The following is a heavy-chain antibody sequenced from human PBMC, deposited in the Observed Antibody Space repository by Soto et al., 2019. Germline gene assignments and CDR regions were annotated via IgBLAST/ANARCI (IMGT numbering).Heavy chain of an antibody. CDR2: IYSDGTT. CDR1: GLTVSSNY. CDR3: ARAYGAGSYFSDS. Sequence: EVHLVESGGGLIQPGGSLRLSCAASGLTVSSNYMTWLRQPPGKGLEWVSLIYSDGTTFYADSVKGRFSISRDDSWNTLFLHMDSLRAEDTAVYYCARAYGAGSYFSDSWGQGTLVTVSS. D-gene: IGHD3-10*01. V-gene: IGHV3-53*03. J-gene: IGHJ5*01.